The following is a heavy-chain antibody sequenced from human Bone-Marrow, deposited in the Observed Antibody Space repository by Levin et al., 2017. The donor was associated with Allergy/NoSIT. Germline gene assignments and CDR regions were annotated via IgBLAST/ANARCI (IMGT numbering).Heavy chain of an antibody. V-gene: IGHV3-7*01. J-gene: IGHJ6*03. Sequence: GGSLRLSCAGSGFTFRNYWMSWVRQAPGKGLEWVANIKDDGSEEYYADSVKGRFTISRDNAENSLYLQVNSLRAEDTAVYYCGKDMAVWGKGTTVTVSS. CDR1: GFTFRNYW. CDR2: IKDDGSEE. CDR3: GKDMAV.